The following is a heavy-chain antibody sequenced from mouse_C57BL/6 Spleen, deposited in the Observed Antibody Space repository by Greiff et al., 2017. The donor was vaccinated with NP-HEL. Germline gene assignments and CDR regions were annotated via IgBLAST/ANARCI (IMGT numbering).Heavy chain of an antibody. V-gene: IGHV14-3*01. D-gene: IGHD3-2*02. J-gene: IGHJ2*01. CDR3: ARSDSAGYVGGNGYFDY. Sequence: VQLQQSVAELVRPGASVKLSCTASGFNIKNTYMHWVKQRPEQGLEWIGRIDPANGNTKYAPKFQGKATLTADTSSNTAYLQLSSLTSEDTAIYYCARSDSAGYVGGNGYFDYWGQGTTLTVSS. CDR1: GFNIKNTY. CDR2: IDPANGNT.